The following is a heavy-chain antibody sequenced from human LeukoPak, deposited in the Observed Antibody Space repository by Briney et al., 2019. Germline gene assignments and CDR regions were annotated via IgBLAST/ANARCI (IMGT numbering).Heavy chain of an antibody. CDR2: IYSGGST. V-gene: IGHV3-53*01. CDR3: ARDYCSGGSCYREHDAFDI. J-gene: IGHJ3*02. D-gene: IGHD2-15*01. CDR1: GFTFSSYA. Sequence: GGSLRLSCAASGFTFSSYAMSWVRQAPGKGLEWVSVIYSGGSTYYADSVKGRFTISRDNSKNTLYLQMNSLRAEDTAVYYCARDYCSGGSCYREHDAFDIWGQGTMVTVSS.